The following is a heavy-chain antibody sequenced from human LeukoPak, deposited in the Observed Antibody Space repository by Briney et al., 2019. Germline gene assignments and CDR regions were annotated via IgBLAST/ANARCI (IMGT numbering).Heavy chain of an antibody. CDR1: GFTLRNFG. Sequence: GGSLRLSCAASGFTLRNFGLHWVRQAPGKGLEWVAVIWYDGVTKYYADSVKGRFTVSRDNSKNTLYLQMNSLRAEDTAVYYCARDNPIEDWGQGTLVTVSS. CDR3: ARDNPIED. CDR2: IWYDGVTK. D-gene: IGHD1-14*01. J-gene: IGHJ4*02. V-gene: IGHV3-33*01.